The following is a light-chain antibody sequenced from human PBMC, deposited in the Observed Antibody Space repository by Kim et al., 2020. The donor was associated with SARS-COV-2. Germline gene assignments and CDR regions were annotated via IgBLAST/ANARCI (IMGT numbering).Light chain of an antibody. CDR2: HDS. CDR1: NIGSKN. CDR3: QVWDGSTDHYV. V-gene: IGLV3-21*04. J-gene: IGLJ1*01. Sequence: PGGAAKIPCAGNNIGSKNVQWCQRKAGPAPVLVISHDSDRPSEIPDRFSGSNSGNTATLTISRVEAGDEADYYCQVWDGSTDHYVFGTGTKVTVL.